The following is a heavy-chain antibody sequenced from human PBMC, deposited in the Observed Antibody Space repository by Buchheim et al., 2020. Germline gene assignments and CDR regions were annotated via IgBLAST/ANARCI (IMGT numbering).Heavy chain of an antibody. CDR2: INVNSGGT. CDR3: AREGTGTTDYYYYMDV. CDR1: GYTFSDYY. Sequence: QVQLVQSGADVKQPGASVRVSCKASGYTFSDYYIHWVRQAPGQGPEWMGWINVNSGGTNYAQNFQGWVTMTRDTSISTAYMELNRLRSDDTAVYYCAREGTGTTDYYYYMDVWGKGTT. V-gene: IGHV1-2*04. D-gene: IGHD1-1*01. J-gene: IGHJ6*03.